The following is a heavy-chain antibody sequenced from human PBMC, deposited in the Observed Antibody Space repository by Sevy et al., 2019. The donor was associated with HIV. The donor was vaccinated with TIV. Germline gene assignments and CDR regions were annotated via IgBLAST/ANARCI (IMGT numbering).Heavy chain of an antibody. V-gene: IGHV4-61*01. J-gene: IGHJ6*02. CDR3: AGATPAYYYAMDV. CDR2: HFYSAST. D-gene: IGHD5-12*01. Sequence: SETLSLTCTVSGDSVSSGNYYWSWIRQPPGKGLEWIGYHFYSASTTYNPSPKSRVTISVDTSKNQFSLKLTSVTAADTAVYYCAGATPAYYYAMDVWGQGTTVTVSS. CDR1: GDSVSSGNYY.